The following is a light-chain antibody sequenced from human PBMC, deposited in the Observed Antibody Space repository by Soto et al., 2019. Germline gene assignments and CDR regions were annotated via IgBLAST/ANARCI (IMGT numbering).Light chain of an antibody. V-gene: IGKV3-15*01. Sequence: EIVMTQSPATLSVSPGERATLSCRASQSVSSNLAWYQQKPGQAPRLLIFGASTRVTGLPARFSGSGSGTDFTLTISSLQSEDFAVYYCQQYNNWTFTFGEGNKLEIK. CDR1: QSVSSN. CDR2: GAS. CDR3: QQYNNWTFT. J-gene: IGKJ2*01.